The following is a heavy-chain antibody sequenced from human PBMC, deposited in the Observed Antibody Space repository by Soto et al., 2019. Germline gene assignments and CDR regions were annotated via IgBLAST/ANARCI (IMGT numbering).Heavy chain of an antibody. V-gene: IGHV5-51*04. D-gene: IGHD5-12*01. CDR2: MYPGDSDT. CDR1: GYTFSDYW. CDR3: ARVPPGRNGYNKFDG. J-gene: IGHJ4*02. Sequence: GESLKISCKGSGYTFSDYWIGWVRQMPGKGLEWMGIMYPGDSDTRYSPSFQGQVTISADKPISTAYLQWSSLKASDTAMYYCARVPPGRNGYNKFDGWGQGTLVTVSS.